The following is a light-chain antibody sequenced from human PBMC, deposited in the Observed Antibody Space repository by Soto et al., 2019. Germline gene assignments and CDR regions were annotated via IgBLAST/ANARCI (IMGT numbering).Light chain of an antibody. CDR1: SSNIGAGYH. CDR3: QTYDKSLGGWV. J-gene: IGLJ3*02. V-gene: IGLV1-40*01. Sequence: QSVLTQPPSVSGAPGQTVTISCPGSSSNIGAGYHVHWYRQLPGKAPKLLIFGNTNRPSGVPDRFSGSRSGSSASLAISGLQAEDEADYYCQTYDKSLGGWVFGGGTKLTVL. CDR2: GNT.